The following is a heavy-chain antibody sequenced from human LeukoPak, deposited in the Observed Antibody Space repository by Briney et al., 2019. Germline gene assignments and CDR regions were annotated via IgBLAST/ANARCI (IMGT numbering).Heavy chain of an antibody. CDR3: ARESTSGLPAVGFDF. CDR1: GYSISSGSY. Sequence: PSQTLSLTCAVSGYSISSGSYWGWIRQPPGKGLEWIGRGYHTGSTFYNPSLKSRVSISVDTSKNQFSLKLSSVTAADTAVYYCARESTSGLPAVGFDFWGQGTLVTVSS. CDR2: GYHTGST. J-gene: IGHJ4*02. V-gene: IGHV4-38-2*02. D-gene: IGHD3-10*01.